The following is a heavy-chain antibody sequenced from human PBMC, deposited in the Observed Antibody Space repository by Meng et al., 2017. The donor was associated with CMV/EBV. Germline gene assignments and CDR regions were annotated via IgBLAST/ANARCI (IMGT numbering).Heavy chain of an antibody. CDR3: ARGAVVVVPAADDAFDI. CDR1: GGTFSSYT. Sequence: SVKVSCKASGGTFSSYTISWVRQVPGQGLEWMGRIIPILGIANYAQKFQGRVTITADKSTSTAYMELSSLRSEDTAVYYCARGAVVVVPAADDAFDIWGQGTVVTVSS. D-gene: IGHD2-2*01. CDR2: IIPILGIA. V-gene: IGHV1-69*02. J-gene: IGHJ3*02.